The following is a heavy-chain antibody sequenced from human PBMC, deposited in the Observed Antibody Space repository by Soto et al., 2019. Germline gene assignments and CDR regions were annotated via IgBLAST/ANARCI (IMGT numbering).Heavy chain of an antibody. Sequence: PGGSLRLSCAASGFTFRDYYMSWIRQAPGKGLEWVSYISSTGSYAKYADSVKGRFTISRDNAKNSLYLQMNSLRAEDTAVYYCARDSSITPRPLDYWGQGTQVTVS. J-gene: IGHJ4*02. CDR2: ISSTGSYA. CDR3: ARDSSITPRPLDY. V-gene: IGHV3-11*06. CDR1: GFTFRDYY. D-gene: IGHD1-20*01.